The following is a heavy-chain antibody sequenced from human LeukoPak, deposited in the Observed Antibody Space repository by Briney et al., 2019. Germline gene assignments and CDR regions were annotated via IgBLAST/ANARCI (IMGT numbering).Heavy chain of an antibody. D-gene: IGHD2-2*02. CDR1: GYTFTGYY. Sequence: ASVKVSCKASGYTFTGYYMHCVRPAPGQGLECMVWINPNSGGTNYAQKFQGRVTMTRATSISTSYMRLSMWRSEDTAVYYCARGATYQLLYDFDYWGEGTLVTVSS. V-gene: IGHV1-2*02. CDR3: ARGATYQLLYDFDY. CDR2: INPNSGGT. J-gene: IGHJ4*02.